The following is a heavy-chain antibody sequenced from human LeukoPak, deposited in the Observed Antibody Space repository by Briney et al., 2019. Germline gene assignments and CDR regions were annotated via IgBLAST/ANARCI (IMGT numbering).Heavy chain of an antibody. Sequence: PGGSLRLSCAASGFTFSSYAMSWVRQAPGKGLEWVSAISGSGGSTYYADSVKGRFTISRDNSKNTLYLQMNSLRAEDTAVYYCASGYDSSGYYYGDYWGQGILVTVSS. CDR2: ISGSGGST. V-gene: IGHV3-23*01. D-gene: IGHD3-22*01. CDR1: GFTFSSYA. J-gene: IGHJ4*02. CDR3: ASGYDSSGYYYGDY.